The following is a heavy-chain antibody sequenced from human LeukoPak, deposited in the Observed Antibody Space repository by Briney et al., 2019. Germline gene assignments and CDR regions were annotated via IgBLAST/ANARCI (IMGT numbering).Heavy chain of an antibody. J-gene: IGHJ4*02. CDR3: ARSPQRGTLFFDY. D-gene: IGHD6-25*01. V-gene: IGHV4-34*01. CDR1: GGSFSGYY. Sequence: SETLSLTCAVYGGSFSGYYWSWIRQPPGKGLVWIGEINHSGSTNYNPSLKSRVTISVDTSKNQFSLKLSSVTTADTAVYYCARSPQRGTLFFDYWGQGTLVTVSS. CDR2: INHSGST.